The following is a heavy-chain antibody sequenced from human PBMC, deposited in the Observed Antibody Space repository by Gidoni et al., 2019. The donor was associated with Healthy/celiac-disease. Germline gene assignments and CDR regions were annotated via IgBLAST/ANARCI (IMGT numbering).Heavy chain of an antibody. V-gene: IGHV3-30*03. D-gene: IGHD1-7*01. CDR2: ISYDGSNK. J-gene: IGHJ6*02. CDR3: ARDRRDGWLELGYYYGMDV. Sequence: VQRVESGGGGVKPGRSLRLSWAASGFTFRSYGMHWVRQAPGKGLEWVAVISYDGSNKYYADSVKGRFTISRDNSKNTLYLQMNSLRAEDTAVCYCARDRRDGWLELGYYYGMDVWGQGTTVTVSS. CDR1: GFTFRSYG.